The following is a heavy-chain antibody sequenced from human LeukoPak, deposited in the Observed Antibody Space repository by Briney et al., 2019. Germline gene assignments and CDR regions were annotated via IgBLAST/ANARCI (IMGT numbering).Heavy chain of an antibody. D-gene: IGHD3-22*01. V-gene: IGHV3-53*05. CDR1: GFTVSSNY. J-gene: IGHJ4*02. Sequence: GGSLRLSCAASGFTVSSNYMSWVRQAPGKGLEWVSVIYSGGSTYYADSVKGRFTISRDNSKNTLYLQMNSLRAEDTAVYYCAKYPGPYYYDSSGYYPDYWGQGTLVTVSS. CDR3: AKYPGPYYYDSSGYYPDY. CDR2: IYSGGST.